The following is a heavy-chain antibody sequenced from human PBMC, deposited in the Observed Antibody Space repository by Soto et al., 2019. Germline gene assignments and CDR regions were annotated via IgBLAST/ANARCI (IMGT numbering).Heavy chain of an antibody. CDR2: IIPIFGTA. Sequence: SVKVSCKASGGTFSSYAISWVRQAPGQGLEWMGGIIPIFGTANYAQKSQGRVTITADKSTSTAYMELSSLRSEDTAVYYCARLVGATVAGTGWPYYYYGMDVWGQGTTVTVSS. V-gene: IGHV1-69*06. CDR1: GGTFSSYA. D-gene: IGHD6-19*01. J-gene: IGHJ6*02. CDR3: ARLVGATVAGTGWPYYYYGMDV.